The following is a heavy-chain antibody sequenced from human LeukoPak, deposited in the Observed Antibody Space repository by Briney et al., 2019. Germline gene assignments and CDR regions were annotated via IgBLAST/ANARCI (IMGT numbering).Heavy chain of an antibody. CDR3: AKDHPFYYDSSSHNS. V-gene: IGHV3-23*01. D-gene: IGHD3-22*01. J-gene: IGHJ5*02. CDR1: GFTFSSYA. Sequence: GGSLRLSCAPSGFTFSSYAMSWVRQAPGKGLEWVSSISGSGGSTYYADSVKGRFTISRDNSKNTLYLQMNSLRAEDTAVYYCAKDHPFYYDSSSHNSWGQGTLVTVSS. CDR2: ISGSGGST.